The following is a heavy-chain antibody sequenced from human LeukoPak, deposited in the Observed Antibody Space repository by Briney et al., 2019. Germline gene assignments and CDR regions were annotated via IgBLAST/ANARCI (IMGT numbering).Heavy chain of an antibody. V-gene: IGHV3-15*01. CDR1: GFTFSNAW. CDR2: IKSKTDGGTT. J-gene: IGHJ4*02. Sequence: PGGSLRLSCAASGFTFSNAWMSWVRQAPGKGLEWVGRIKSKTDGGTTDYAAPVKGRFTISRDGSKNTLYLQMNSLKTEDTAVYYCTTAITGTTQDLDYWGQGTLVTVSS. D-gene: IGHD1-20*01. CDR3: TTAITGTTQDLDY.